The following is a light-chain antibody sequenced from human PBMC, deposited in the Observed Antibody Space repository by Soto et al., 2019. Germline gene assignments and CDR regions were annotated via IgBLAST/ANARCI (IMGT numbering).Light chain of an antibody. CDR3: QQLNSHPRT. J-gene: IGKJ2*01. CDR1: QAILNY. Sequence: DIQLTQSPIFLSASVGDRVTISCRASQAILNYLAWYQQKPGKAPNLLIFGASTLQSGVPSRFSGSGSGTEFTPTISSLQPEDFATYYCQQLNSHPRTFGQGTKLEIK. CDR2: GAS. V-gene: IGKV1-9*01.